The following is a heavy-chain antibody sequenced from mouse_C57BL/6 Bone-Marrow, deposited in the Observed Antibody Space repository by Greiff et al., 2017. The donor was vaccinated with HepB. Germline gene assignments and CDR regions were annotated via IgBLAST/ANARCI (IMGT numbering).Heavy chain of an antibody. D-gene: IGHD2-3*01. CDR1: GFTFSDAW. V-gene: IGHV6-6*01. CDR2: IRNKANNHAT. J-gene: IGHJ4*01. Sequence: EVMLVESGGGLVQPGGSMKLSCAASGFTFSDAWMDWVRQSPEKGLEWVAEIRNKANNHATYYAESVKGRFTISRDDSKSSVYLQMNSLRAEDTGIYYCTRSGYYVGAMDYWGQGTSVTVSS. CDR3: TRSGYYVGAMDY.